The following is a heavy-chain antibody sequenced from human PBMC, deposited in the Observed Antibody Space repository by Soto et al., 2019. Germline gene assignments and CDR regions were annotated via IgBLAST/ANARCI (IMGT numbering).Heavy chain of an antibody. J-gene: IGHJ4*02. Sequence: QVQLVQSGAEVKKPGSSVKVSCKASGGTFSSYSINWVRQAPGQGLEWMGEIIPIFGTANHAQKFQGRVTITSDESTSTAYMELSSLSSADTAVYYCARDGGRHSGGIDYWGQGTLVTVSS. CDR3: ARDGGRHSGGIDY. D-gene: IGHD1-26*01. CDR1: GGTFSSYS. CDR2: IIPIFGTA. V-gene: IGHV1-69*01.